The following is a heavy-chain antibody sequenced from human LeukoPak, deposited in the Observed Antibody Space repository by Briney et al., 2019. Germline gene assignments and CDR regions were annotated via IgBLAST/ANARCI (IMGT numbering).Heavy chain of an antibody. J-gene: IGHJ6*02. Sequence: GSLRLSCAASGFTVSSNYMSWVRQPPGKGLEWIGEIYHSGSTNYNPSLKSRVTISVDKSKNQFSLKLSSVTAADTAVYYCARDSYGMDVWGQGTTVTVSS. CDR1: GFTVSSNY. CDR3: ARDSYGMDV. CDR2: IYHSGST. V-gene: IGHV4-4*02.